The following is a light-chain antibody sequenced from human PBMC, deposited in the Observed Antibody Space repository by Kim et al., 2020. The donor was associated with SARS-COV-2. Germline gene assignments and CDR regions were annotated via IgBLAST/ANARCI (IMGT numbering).Light chain of an antibody. CDR3: QQYNHWPYT. Sequence: CVSPGERVTLSCRASQTINRDLAWYQRKTGQAPRLLIYGASTRATGFPARFSGSGSGTEFTLTISSLQSEDFAIYYCQQYNHWPYTFGQGTKLEI. CDR2: GAS. J-gene: IGKJ2*01. V-gene: IGKV3-15*01. CDR1: QTINRD.